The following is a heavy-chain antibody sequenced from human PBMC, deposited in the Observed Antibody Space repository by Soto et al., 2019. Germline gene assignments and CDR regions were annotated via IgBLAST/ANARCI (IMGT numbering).Heavy chain of an antibody. CDR1: GDSVTSYSSA. D-gene: IGHD3-10*01. CDR2: TYYRTKWNN. J-gene: IGHJ4*02. V-gene: IGHV6-1*01. CDR3: VRARAGCIDY. Sequence: QTLSLTCAISGDSVTSYSSAWSWIRQTTSRGLEWLGRTYYRTKWNNDYAVSVKSRITINPDTSKNQFSLQLNSFTPEDAAVYYCVRARAGCIDYWGQGTLVTVSS.